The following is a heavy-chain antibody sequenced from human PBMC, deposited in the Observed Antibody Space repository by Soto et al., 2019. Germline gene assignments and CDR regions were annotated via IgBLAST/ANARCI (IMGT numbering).Heavy chain of an antibody. D-gene: IGHD2-8*02. CDR1: GYSFTSYW. CDR2: VYPRDSDT. J-gene: IGHJ4*02. CDR3: VRTPDYWHPFDY. V-gene: IGHV5-51*01. Sequence: GESLKISCKGSGYSFTSYWIGWVRQMPGKGLEWMGLVYPRDSDTRYGPSFQGQVIISADKYISTAYLQWSKLRASDTATYYCVRTPDYWHPFDYWGQGTMVTVSS.